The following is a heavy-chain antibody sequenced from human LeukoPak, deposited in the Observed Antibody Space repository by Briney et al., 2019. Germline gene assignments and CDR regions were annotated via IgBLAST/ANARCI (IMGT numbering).Heavy chain of an antibody. CDR2: ISDTGDKT. CDR3: AKMTDSTPYSSGTFDS. J-gene: IGHJ4*02. CDR1: GFTLRSYA. D-gene: IGHD3-10*01. V-gene: IGHV3-23*01. Sequence: PGGSLKLSCSASGFTLRSYAMGWVRQAPGKGLEWVSAISDTGDKTYYADSVKGRFTISRDNSRNTLYLQMSRPRAEDTALFYCAKMTDSTPYSSGTFDSWGQGTLVSVSS.